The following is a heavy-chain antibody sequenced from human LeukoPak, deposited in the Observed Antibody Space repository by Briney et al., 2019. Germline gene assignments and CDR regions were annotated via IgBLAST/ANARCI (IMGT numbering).Heavy chain of an antibody. V-gene: IGHV4-34*01. Sequence: SETLSLTCAVYGGSFSGYYWSWIRKPPGKGLEWIGEINHSGSTNYNPSLKSRVTISVDTSKNQFSLKLSSVTAADTAVYYCATYGSGSYGPFDYWGQGTLVTVSS. CDR3: ATYGSGSYGPFDY. CDR1: GGSFSGYY. J-gene: IGHJ4*02. CDR2: INHSGST. D-gene: IGHD3-10*01.